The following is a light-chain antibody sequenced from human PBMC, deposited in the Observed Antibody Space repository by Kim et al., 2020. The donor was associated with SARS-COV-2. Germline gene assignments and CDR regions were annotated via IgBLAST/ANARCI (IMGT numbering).Light chain of an antibody. CDR1: QNIDTY. CDR3: QQTWT. J-gene: IGKJ1*01. V-gene: IGKV1-39*01. Sequence: ASQNIDTYLNWYQQKLGKAPKLLIFGASNLQSGVPSRFSGSGYGTDFTLTISSLQPEDFASYYCQQTWTFGQGTKVDIK. CDR2: GAS.